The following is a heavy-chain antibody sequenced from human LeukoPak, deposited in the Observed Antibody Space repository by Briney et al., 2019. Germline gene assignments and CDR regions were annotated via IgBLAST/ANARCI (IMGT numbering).Heavy chain of an antibody. V-gene: IGHV3-30-3*01. Sequence: GGSLRLSCAASVFTFCSYAMHWVRQAPGKGLEWVAVISYDGSNKYYADSVKGRFTISRDNSKNTLYLQMNSLRAEDTAVYYCARDLDIVVVVAATNGYGMDVWGQGTTVTVSS. D-gene: IGHD2-15*01. J-gene: IGHJ6*02. CDR2: ISYDGSNK. CDR3: ARDLDIVVVVAATNGYGMDV. CDR1: VFTFCSYA.